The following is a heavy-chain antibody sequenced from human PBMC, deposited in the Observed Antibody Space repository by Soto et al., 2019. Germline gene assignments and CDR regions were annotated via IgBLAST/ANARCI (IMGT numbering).Heavy chain of an antibody. D-gene: IGHD3-16*01. CDR2: IYYTGAGST. CDR1: GDSISSSSYY. Sequence: QLQLQESGPGLVKPSETLSLTCTVSGDSISSSSYYWGWIRQPPGKGLEWIGSIYYTGAGSTYYNPSLQSRVTISVDTSKNQFSLKLSSVTAADTAVYYCANHTSYWGQGTLVTVSS. J-gene: IGHJ4*02. V-gene: IGHV4-39*01. CDR3: ANHTSY.